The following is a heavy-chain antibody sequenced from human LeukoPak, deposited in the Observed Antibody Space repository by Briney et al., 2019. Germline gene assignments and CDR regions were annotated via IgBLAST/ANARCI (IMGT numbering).Heavy chain of an antibody. Sequence: PSETLSLTCTVARGSISSSYWSWIRHPPGTGLGYIGFIYYSGTTKYNPSLKSRATISVDTSKNQFSLKLTSVTAADTAVYYCARGRYYYDSSGYYYDNWFDPWGQGTLVTVSS. CDR1: RGSISSSY. J-gene: IGHJ5*02. CDR2: IYYSGTT. D-gene: IGHD3-22*01. CDR3: ARGRYYYDSSGYYYDNWFDP. V-gene: IGHV4-59*12.